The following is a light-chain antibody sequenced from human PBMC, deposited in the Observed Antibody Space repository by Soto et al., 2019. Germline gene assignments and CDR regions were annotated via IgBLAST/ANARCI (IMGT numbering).Light chain of an antibody. V-gene: IGKV1-39*01. J-gene: IGKJ3*01. CDR2: AAS. CDR1: QSISSY. Sequence: DIQMTQSPSSLSASVGDRVTITCRASQSISSYLNWYQQKPGKAPKLLIYAASSLQSGVPSRFSGSASGKYLTITISSLQPEYCATYSSQQSYSTLTFGPGTKVDIK. CDR3: QQSYSTLT.